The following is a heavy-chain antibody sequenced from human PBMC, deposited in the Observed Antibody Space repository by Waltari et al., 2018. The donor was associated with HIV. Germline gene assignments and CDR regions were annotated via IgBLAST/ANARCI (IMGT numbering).Heavy chain of an antibody. Sequence: EVHLVESGGGLVQPGGSLRLSCAASGFTLSSYPMNWVRQAPGKGLEWISNIRGDDGRTFYADSVKGRFSISIDSAKTSVYLQMNSLRDEDTAVYYCAKDYNWAFDYWGQGTVVTVSS. V-gene: IGHV3-48*02. CDR2: IRGDDGRT. D-gene: IGHD1-20*01. J-gene: IGHJ4*02. CDR1: GFTLSSYP. CDR3: AKDYNWAFDY.